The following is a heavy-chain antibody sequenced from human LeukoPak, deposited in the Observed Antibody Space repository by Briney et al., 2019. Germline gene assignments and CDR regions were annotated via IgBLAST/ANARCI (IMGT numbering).Heavy chain of an antibody. CDR1: GGSISSYY. D-gene: IGHD2-2*01. V-gene: IGHV4-59*08. CDR2: IYYSGST. J-gene: IGHJ6*03. CDR3: ARGVVVPAAIYMDV. Sequence: SETLSLTCTVSGGSISSYYWSWIRQPPGKGLEWIGYIYYSGSTNYNPSLKSRVTISVDTSKNQFSLKLSSVTAADTAVYYCARGVVVPAAIYMDVWGKGTTVTVSS.